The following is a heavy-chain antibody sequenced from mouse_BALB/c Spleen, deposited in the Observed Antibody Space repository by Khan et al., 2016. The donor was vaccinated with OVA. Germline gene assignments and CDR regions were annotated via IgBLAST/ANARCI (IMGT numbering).Heavy chain of an antibody. Sequence: QVQLKESGPGLVAPSQSLSITCTVYGYSLTRYGVHWVRQPPGKGLEWLGLIWAGGSTNYNWALMSRLSISIDNSKSLVFLIMNSLQTDDTALYSCAGSKYLARYWGQGTTLTVSS. CDR3: AGSKYLARY. CDR2: IWAGGST. J-gene: IGHJ2*01. D-gene: IGHD3-3*01. V-gene: IGHV2-9*02. CDR1: GYSLTRYG.